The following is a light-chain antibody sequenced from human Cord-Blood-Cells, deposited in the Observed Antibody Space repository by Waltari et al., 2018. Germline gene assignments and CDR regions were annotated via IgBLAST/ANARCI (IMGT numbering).Light chain of an antibody. Sequence: QSALTQPASVSGSPGPSLTISCTGTSSAVGSYNLVPWYQQHPGTAPTLMISEVSKRPSGFSNRFSGSKSGNTASLTISGLQAEDEADYYCCSYAGSSTWVFGGGTKLTVL. CDR1: SSAVGSYNL. CDR3: CSYAGSSTWV. V-gene: IGLV2-23*02. J-gene: IGLJ3*02. CDR2: EVS.